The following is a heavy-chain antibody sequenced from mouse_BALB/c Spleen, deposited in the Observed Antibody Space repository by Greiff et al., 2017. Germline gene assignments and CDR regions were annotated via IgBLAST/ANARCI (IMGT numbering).Heavy chain of an antibody. V-gene: IGHV5-6-5*01. J-gene: IGHJ2*01. Sequence: EVQGVESGGGLVKPGGSLKLSCAASGFTFSSYAMSWVRQTPEKRLEWVASISSGGSTYYPDSVKGRFTISRDNARNILYLQMSSLRSEDTAMYYCARGWYDAFDYWGQGTTLTVSS. D-gene: IGHD2-14*01. CDR3: ARGWYDAFDY. CDR1: GFTFSSYA. CDR2: ISSGGST.